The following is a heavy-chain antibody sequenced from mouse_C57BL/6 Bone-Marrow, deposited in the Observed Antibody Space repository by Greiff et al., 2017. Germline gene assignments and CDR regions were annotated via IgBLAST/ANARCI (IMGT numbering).Heavy chain of an antibody. CDR3: ARGGQLRSRLFAY. CDR1: GYTFTSYW. Sequence: QVQLQQPGAELVKPGASVKLSCKASGYTFTSYWMHWVKQRPGRGLEWIGRIDPNSGGTKYNEKVKSRSTLTVDKPSSTAYMQLSSLTSEDSAVYDCARGGQLRSRLFAYWGQGTLVTVSA. V-gene: IGHV1-72*01. J-gene: IGHJ3*01. CDR2: IDPNSGGT. D-gene: IGHD3-2*02.